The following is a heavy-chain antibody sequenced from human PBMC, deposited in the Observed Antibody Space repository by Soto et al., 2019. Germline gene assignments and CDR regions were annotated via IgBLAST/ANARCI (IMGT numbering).Heavy chain of an antibody. Sequence: QVQLVQSGAEVKKPGSSVMVSCKASGGTFSSYAISWVRQAPGQGLEWRGGIIPIFGTANYAQKFQGRVTITEDKSTSTAYMELSSLRSEDTAVYYCARDQGIAMVRGPQKNYCMDVWGQGTTVTVSS. D-gene: IGHD3-10*01. J-gene: IGHJ6*02. CDR3: ARDQGIAMVRGPQKNYCMDV. CDR1: GGTFSSYA. V-gene: IGHV1-69*06. CDR2: IIPIFGTA.